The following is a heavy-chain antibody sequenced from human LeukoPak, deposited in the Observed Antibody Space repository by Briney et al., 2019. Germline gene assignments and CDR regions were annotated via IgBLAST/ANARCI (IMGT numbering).Heavy chain of an antibody. CDR2: IYSGGST. CDR3: ARSPWGITMIAEA. CDR1: GFIVSSNY. J-gene: IGHJ5*02. Sequence: GXXLRLSCAASGFIVSSNYMSWVRQAPGKGLEWVSVIYSGGSTYYSDYVKGRFTISRDNSKNTLYLQMNSLRAEDTAVYYCARSPWGITMIAEAWGQGTLVTVSS. V-gene: IGHV3-53*01. D-gene: IGHD3-22*01.